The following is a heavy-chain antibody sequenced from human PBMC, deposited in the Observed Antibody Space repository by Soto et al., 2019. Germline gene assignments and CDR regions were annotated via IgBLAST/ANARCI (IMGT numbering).Heavy chain of an antibody. Sequence: ESGGGLVQPGGSLRLSCAASGFTVSSNYMSWVRQAPGKGLEWVSVIYSGGSTYYADSVKGRFTISRHNSKNTLYLQMNSLRAEDTAVYYCARAVRYSGSYLFDYWGQGTLVTVSS. CDR1: GFTVSSNY. CDR3: ARAVRYSGSYLFDY. V-gene: IGHV3-53*04. J-gene: IGHJ4*02. CDR2: IYSGGST. D-gene: IGHD1-26*01.